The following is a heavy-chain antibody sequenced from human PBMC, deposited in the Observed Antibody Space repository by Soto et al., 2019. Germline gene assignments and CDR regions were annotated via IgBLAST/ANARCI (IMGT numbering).Heavy chain of an antibody. V-gene: IGHV1-8*01. J-gene: IGHJ6*02. CDR1: GYTFTSYD. D-gene: IGHD5-12*01. CDR3: ATSPSGYDLYYGMDV. CDR2: MNPNSGNT. Sequence: ASVKVSCKASGYTFTSYDINWVRQATGQGLEWMGWMNPNSGNTGYAQKFQGRVTMTRNTSTGTAYMELSSLRSEDTAVYYRATSPSGYDLYYGMDVWGQGTTVTVSS.